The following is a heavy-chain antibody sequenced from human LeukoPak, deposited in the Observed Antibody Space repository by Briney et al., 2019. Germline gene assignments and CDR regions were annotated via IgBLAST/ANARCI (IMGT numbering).Heavy chain of an antibody. CDR1: GGTFSSYA. J-gene: IGHJ4*02. CDR2: IIPILGIA. Sequence: TVKDSCKAPGGTFSSYASSWVRQAPGQGLEWMGRIIPILGIANYAQKFQGRVTITADKSTSTAYMELSSLRSEDTAVYYCARDRPSMVRGVIHYYFDYWGQGTLVTVSS. CDR3: ARDRPSMVRGVIHYYFDY. D-gene: IGHD3-10*01. V-gene: IGHV1-69*04.